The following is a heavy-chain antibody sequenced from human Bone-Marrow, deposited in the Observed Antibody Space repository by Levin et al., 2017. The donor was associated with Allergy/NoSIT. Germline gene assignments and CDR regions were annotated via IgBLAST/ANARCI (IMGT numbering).Heavy chain of an antibody. CDR1: GGSIGYYY. V-gene: IGHV4-59*08. J-gene: IGHJ4*02. CDR2: IYNSGST. D-gene: IGHD4-17*01. Sequence: SQTLSLTCTVSGGSIGYYYWSWIRQSPGKGLEWLGNIYNSGSTNYNPSLKSRVTISVDPSKNQFSLKLYSVTAADTAVYYCARRGHDFGDFVFDYWGQGTLVTVSS. CDR3: ARRGHDFGDFVFDY.